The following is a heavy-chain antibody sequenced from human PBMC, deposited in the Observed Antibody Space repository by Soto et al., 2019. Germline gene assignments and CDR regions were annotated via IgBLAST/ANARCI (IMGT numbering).Heavy chain of an antibody. Sequence: PGGSLRLSCAASGFTFSSYWMSWVRQAPGKGLEWVANIKQDGSEKYYVDSGKGRFTISRDNAKNSLYLQMNSLRAEDTAVYYCAKHDYGGNLPYYYGMDVWGQGTTVTVSS. CDR3: AKHDYGGNLPYYYGMDV. V-gene: IGHV3-7*03. D-gene: IGHD4-17*01. CDR1: GFTFSSYW. CDR2: IKQDGSEK. J-gene: IGHJ6*02.